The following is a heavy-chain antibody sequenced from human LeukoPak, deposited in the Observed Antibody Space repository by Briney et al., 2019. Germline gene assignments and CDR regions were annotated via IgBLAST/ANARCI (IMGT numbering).Heavy chain of an antibody. J-gene: IGHJ1*01. CDR3: ARSFHCSGGRCYLDFLL. Sequence: GGSLRLSCAASGFTFNNYDMHGVRQATGKGLEWVAAIGTEGDTYYPDSVKGRFTISRENGKNSLFLQMDSLRAGDSAVYYCARSFHCSGGRCYLDFLLWGQGTLVTVSS. D-gene: IGHD2-15*01. CDR1: GFTFNNYD. V-gene: IGHV3-13*01. CDR2: IGTEGDT.